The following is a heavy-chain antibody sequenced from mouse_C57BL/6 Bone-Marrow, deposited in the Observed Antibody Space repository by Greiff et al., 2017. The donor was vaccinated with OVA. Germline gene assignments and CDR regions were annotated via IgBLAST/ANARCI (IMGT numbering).Heavy chain of an antibody. Sequence: EVQLQQSGAELVRPGASVKLSCTASGFNIKDDDMHWVKQRPEQGLEWIGWIDPENGDTEYASKFQGKATITADTSSNTAYLQLSSLTSEDTAVYYCTTDITTVVATYYAMDYWGQGTSVTVSS. CDR2: IDPENGDT. CDR3: TTDITTVVATYYAMDY. J-gene: IGHJ4*01. CDR1: GFNIKDDD. D-gene: IGHD1-1*01. V-gene: IGHV14-4*01.